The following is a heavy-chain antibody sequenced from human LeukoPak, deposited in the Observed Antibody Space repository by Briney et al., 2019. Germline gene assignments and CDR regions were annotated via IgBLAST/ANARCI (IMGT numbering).Heavy chain of an antibody. CDR1: GGSFSGYY. CDR2: INHSGST. V-gene: IGHV4-34*01. D-gene: IGHD1-26*01. CDR3: ASLYSGSYDAGSDY. Sequence: SETLSLTCAVYGGSFSGYYWSWIRQPLGKGLEWIGEINHSGSTNYNPSLKSRVTISVDTSKNQFSLKLSSVTAADTAVYYCASLYSGSYDAGSDYWGQGTLVTVSS. J-gene: IGHJ4*02.